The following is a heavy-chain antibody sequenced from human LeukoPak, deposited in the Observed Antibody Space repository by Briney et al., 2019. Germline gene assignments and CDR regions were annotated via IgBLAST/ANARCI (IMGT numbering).Heavy chain of an antibody. V-gene: IGHV3-9*01. CDR1: GFTLDDYA. CDR2: ISWNSGSI. D-gene: IGHD3-3*01. J-gene: IGHJ4*02. CDR3: ATLGVVDY. Sequence: PGGSLRLSCPASGFTLDDYAMHWVRQAPGRGLEWVSGISWNSGSIGYAGSVKGRFTISRDNAKNSLYLQMNSLRAEDTALYYCATLGVVDYWGEGTLVTVSS.